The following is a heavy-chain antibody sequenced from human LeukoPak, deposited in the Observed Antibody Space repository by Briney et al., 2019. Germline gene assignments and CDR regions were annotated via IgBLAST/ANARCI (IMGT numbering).Heavy chain of an antibody. J-gene: IGHJ4*02. V-gene: IGHV4-39*07. CDR1: GGSISSSSYY. D-gene: IGHD6-13*01. CDR2: IYYSGNT. Sequence: PSETLSLTCTVSGGSISSSSYYWGWIRQPPGKGLEWIGSIYYSGNTYYNPSLKSRVTISVDTSKNQFSLKLSSVTAADTAVYYWARGENSSSWYFTYWGQGTLVTVSS. CDR3: ARGENSSSWYFTY.